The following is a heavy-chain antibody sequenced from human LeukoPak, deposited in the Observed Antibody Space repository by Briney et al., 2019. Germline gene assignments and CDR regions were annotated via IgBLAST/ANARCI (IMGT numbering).Heavy chain of an antibody. CDR1: GFTFSSYE. J-gene: IGHJ4*02. Sequence: PGGSLRLSCAASGFTFSSYEMNWVRQAPGKCLEWVSYISSSGSTIYYADSVKGRFTISRDKAKKSLYLQMNSLRAEDTAVYYCARVQGAYDILTGYYIRGYFDYWGQGTLVTVSS. CDR2: ISSSGSTI. CDR3: ARVQGAYDILTGYYIRGYFDY. D-gene: IGHD3-9*01. V-gene: IGHV3-48*03.